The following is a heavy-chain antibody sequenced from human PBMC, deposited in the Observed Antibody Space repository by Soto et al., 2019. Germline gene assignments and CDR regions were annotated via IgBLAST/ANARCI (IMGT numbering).Heavy chain of an antibody. V-gene: IGHV1-69*06. D-gene: IGHD2-21*02. CDR3: ASKAACGGDCYAVAS. CDR2: IIPLFGTA. J-gene: IGHJ4*02. CDR1: GGIFSSNT. Sequence: QVYLVQSGAEVKKPGSSVKISCKASGGIFSSNTINWVLQAAGQGLEWMGGIIPLFGTANYAEKFQGRVTITADKSTKTEYIELTSLRSEDTAVYYCASKAACGGDCYAVASWGQGTLVTVSS.